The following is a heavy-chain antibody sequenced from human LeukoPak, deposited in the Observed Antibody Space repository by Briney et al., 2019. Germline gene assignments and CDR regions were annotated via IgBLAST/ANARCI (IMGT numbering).Heavy chain of an antibody. CDR2: IWYDGSKK. D-gene: IGHD4-17*01. J-gene: IGHJ6*03. Sequence: PGGSLRLSCAASGFTFSSYGMHWVRQAPGKGLEWVAVIWYDGSKKYYADSVKGRFTISRDNSKNTLYLQMNSLRAEDTAVYYCARAYGDYAKAYYYYYMDVWGKGTTVTVSS. V-gene: IGHV3-33*01. CDR3: ARAYGDYAKAYYYYYMDV. CDR1: GFTFSSYG.